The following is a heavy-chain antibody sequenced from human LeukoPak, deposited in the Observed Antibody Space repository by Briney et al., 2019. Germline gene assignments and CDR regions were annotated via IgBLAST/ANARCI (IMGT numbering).Heavy chain of an antibody. CDR2: IYYSGST. V-gene: IGHV4-31*03. CDR3: ARDLFGYAGALTFDP. Sequence: SETLSLTCTVSGGSISSGGYYWSWIRQHPGKGLEWIGYIYYSGSTYYNPSLKSRVTISVDTSKNQFSLKLSSMTAADTAVYYCARDLFGYAGALTFDPWGQGALVTVSS. D-gene: IGHD3-10*02. J-gene: IGHJ5*02. CDR1: GGSISSGGYY.